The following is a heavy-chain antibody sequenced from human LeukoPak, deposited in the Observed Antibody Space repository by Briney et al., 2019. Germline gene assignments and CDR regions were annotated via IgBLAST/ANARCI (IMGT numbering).Heavy chain of an antibody. CDR3: TTGVGYYGSGSSKTAKNDY. CDR2: SKSKTDGETT. Sequence: GGSLRLSCAASGFAFSSYWMSWVRQAPGKGLEWVGRSKSKTDGETTDYAAPVKGRFTISRDDSKNTLYLQMNSLKTEDTAVYYCTTGVGYYGSGSSKTAKNDYWGQGTLVTVSS. J-gene: IGHJ4*02. V-gene: IGHV3-15*01. CDR1: GFAFSSYW. D-gene: IGHD3-10*01.